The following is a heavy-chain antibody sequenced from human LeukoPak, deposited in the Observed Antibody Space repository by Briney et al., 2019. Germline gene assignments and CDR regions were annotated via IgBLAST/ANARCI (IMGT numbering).Heavy chain of an antibody. CDR2: IIPIFGTA. D-gene: IGHD2-15*01. CDR1: GGTFSSYA. J-gene: IGHJ6*02. CDR3: ARDRTRILTNYLYYGTDV. Sequence: ASVKVSCKASGGTFSSYAISWVRQAPGQGLEWMGGIIPIFGTANYAQKFQGRVTITADESTSTAYMELSSLRSEDTAVYYCARDRTRILTNYLYYGTDVWGQGTTVTVSS. V-gene: IGHV1-69*01.